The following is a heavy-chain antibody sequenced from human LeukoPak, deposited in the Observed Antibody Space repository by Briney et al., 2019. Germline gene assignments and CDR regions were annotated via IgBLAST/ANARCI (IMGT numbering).Heavy chain of an antibody. V-gene: IGHV1-18*01. CDR2: ISAYIGNT. CDR3: AREVRNFCSSTSCTTYYYYGMDV. J-gene: IGHJ6*02. D-gene: IGHD2-2*01. Sequence: GASVKVSCKASGYTFTSYGISWVRQAPGQGLEWMGWISAYIGNTNYAQKLQGRVTMTTDTSTSTAYMELSRLRSDDTAVYYCAREVRNFCSSTSCTTYYYYGMDVWGQGTTVTVSS. CDR1: GYTFTSYG.